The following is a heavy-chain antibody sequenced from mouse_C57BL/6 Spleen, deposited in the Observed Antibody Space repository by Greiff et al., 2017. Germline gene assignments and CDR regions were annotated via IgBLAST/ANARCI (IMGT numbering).Heavy chain of an antibody. CDR3: ARDRGGGHMDY. J-gene: IGHJ4*01. D-gene: IGHD3-1*01. Sequence: EVKLVESGGGLVKPGGSLKLSCAASGFTFSSYAMSWVRQTPEKGLEWVATISDGGSYTYYPDNVKGRFTISRDNAKNNLYLQMSHLKSEDTAMDYCARDRGGGHMDYWGQGTSVTVSS. CDR1: GFTFSSYA. V-gene: IGHV5-4*01. CDR2: ISDGGSYT.